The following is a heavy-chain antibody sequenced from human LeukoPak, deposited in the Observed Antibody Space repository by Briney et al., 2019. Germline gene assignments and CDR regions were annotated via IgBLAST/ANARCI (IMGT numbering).Heavy chain of an antibody. J-gene: IGHJ6*02. Sequence: GGSLRLSCAASGFTFSSYAMSWVRQAPGKGLEWISAISGSGGSTYYADSVKGRFTISRDNSKNTLYLQMNSLRAEDTAVYYCAKDGEMATRNLGYYYYGMDVWGQGTTVTVSS. CDR2: ISGSGGST. V-gene: IGHV3-23*01. D-gene: IGHD5-24*01. CDR1: GFTFSSYA. CDR3: AKDGEMATRNLGYYYYGMDV.